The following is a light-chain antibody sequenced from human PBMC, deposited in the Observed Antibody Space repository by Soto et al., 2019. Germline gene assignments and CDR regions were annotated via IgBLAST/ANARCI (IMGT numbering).Light chain of an antibody. Sequence: DIQMTQSPSTLSASVGDRVTITCRASQSIGRWLAWYQQKPGKAPKXXIYDASSLESGVPSRFSGSGSGTEVTLTISSRQPDDFATYYCQHYNSYSEAFGQGTKVDIK. J-gene: IGKJ1*01. CDR1: QSIGRW. CDR2: DAS. V-gene: IGKV1-5*01. CDR3: QHYNSYSEA.